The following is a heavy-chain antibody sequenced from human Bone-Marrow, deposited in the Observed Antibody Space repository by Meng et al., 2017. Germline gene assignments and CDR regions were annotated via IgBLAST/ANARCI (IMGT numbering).Heavy chain of an antibody. CDR2: INTAGTTT. CDR3: SRSYGSEKILDY. CDR1: GFPFSSYA. D-gene: IGHD3-10*01. J-gene: IGHJ4*02. Sequence: GESLKISCAASGFPFSSYAMNWVRQGPGKGLVWVSHINTAGTTTTYADSVKGRFTISRDNAKNTLYLQMDSLRAEDTAVYYCSRSYGSEKILDYWGQGTLVTVSS. V-gene: IGHV3-74*01.